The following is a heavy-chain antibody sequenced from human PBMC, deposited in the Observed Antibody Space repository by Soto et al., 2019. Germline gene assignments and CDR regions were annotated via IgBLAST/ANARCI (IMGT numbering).Heavy chain of an antibody. CDR3: VREKVSGQPDYYYYGMDV. CDR1: GGTFSSYA. CDR2: IIPIFGTA. D-gene: IGHD2-8*01. Sequence: QVQLVQSGAEVKKPGSSVKVSCKASGGTFSSYAISWVRQAPGQGLEWMGGIIPIFGTANYAQKFQGRVTITADESTSTAYMELSSLRSEDTAVYYCVREKVSGQPDYYYYGMDVWGQGTTVTVSS. J-gene: IGHJ6*02. V-gene: IGHV1-69*01.